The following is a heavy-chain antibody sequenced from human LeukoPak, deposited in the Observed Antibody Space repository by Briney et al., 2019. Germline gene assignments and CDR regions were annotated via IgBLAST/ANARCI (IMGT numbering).Heavy chain of an antibody. Sequence: PSETLSLTCTVSGVSISSSSYYWGWIRQPPGKGLEWIGSIYYSGSTYYNPSLKSRVTISVDTSKNQFSLKLSSVTAADTAVYYCARDRRGDRGATDYWGQGTLVTVSS. J-gene: IGHJ4*02. V-gene: IGHV4-39*07. D-gene: IGHD1-26*01. CDR1: GVSISSSSYY. CDR3: ARDRRGDRGATDY. CDR2: IYYSGST.